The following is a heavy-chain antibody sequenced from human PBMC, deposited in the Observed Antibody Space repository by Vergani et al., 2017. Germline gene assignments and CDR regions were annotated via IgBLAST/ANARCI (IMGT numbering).Heavy chain of an antibody. D-gene: IGHD6-19*01. Sequence: EVQLLESGGGLVQPGGSLRLSCAASGFTFSSYTMSWVRQAPGKGLEWVSAISGSGGSTYYADSVKGRFTISRDNSKNTLYLQMNSLRAEDTAVYYCAKDRVGSSGGQGYWGQGTLVTVSS. CDR2: ISGSGGST. CDR3: AKDRVGSSGGQGY. V-gene: IGHV3-23*01. CDR1: GFTFSSYT. J-gene: IGHJ4*02.